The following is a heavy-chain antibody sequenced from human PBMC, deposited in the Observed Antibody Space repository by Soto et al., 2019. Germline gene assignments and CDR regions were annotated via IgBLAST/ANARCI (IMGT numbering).Heavy chain of an antibody. D-gene: IGHD3-10*01. CDR1: GFTFSSYS. V-gene: IGHV3-21*01. CDR2: ISSSSSYI. CDR3: ASGSAFDI. J-gene: IGHJ3*02. Sequence: GGSLRLSCASSGFTFSSYSMNWVRQAPGKGLEWVSSISSSSSYIYYADAVKGRFTISRDNAKKSLYLQMNSLRAEDTAVYYCASGSAFDIWGQGTMVPVSS.